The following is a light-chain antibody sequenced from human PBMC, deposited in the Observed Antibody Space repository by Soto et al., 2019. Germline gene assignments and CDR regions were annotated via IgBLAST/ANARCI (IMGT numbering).Light chain of an antibody. J-gene: IGKJ4*01. CDR1: KDISNY. Sequence: ASVGDRVIITCRASKDISNYVAWYQQKAGKAPKVLIYEASTLHSGVPSRFSGSGSGTEFTLTIDSLQPADFATYYCQQVKRDLPLTFGGGTKVEIK. V-gene: IGKV1-9*01. CDR3: QQVKRDLPLT. CDR2: EAS.